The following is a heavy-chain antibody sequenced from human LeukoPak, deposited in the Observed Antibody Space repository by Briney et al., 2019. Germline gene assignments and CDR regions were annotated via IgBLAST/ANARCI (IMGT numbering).Heavy chain of an antibody. J-gene: IGHJ4*02. V-gene: IGHV1-69*05. Sequence: SVKVSCKASGGTFSSYAISWVRQAPGQGLEWMGGIIPIFGTANYAQKFQGRVTITTDESTSTAYMELSSLRSEDTAVYFCAREGYYYDSSGYYDYWGQGTLVTVSS. CDR1: GGTFSSYA. CDR3: AREGYYYDSSGYYDY. D-gene: IGHD3-22*01. CDR2: IIPIFGTA.